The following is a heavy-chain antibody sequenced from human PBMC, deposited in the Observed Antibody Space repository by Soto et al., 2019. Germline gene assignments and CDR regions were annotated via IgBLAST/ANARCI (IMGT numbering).Heavy chain of an antibody. J-gene: IGHJ3*01. Sequence: EVQVVESGGDLVQPGGSLRLSCAASGFTIRNYAMSWVRQAPGKALEWVSGISGGSDRTYYADSVKGRFTIFKDNSKTTLYLQLSSLRVEDTAVSHFEGSWTWCQGTMVTVSS. CDR3: EGSWT. CDR2: ISGGSDRT. D-gene: IGHD5-12*01. CDR1: GFTIRNYA. V-gene: IGHV3-23*04.